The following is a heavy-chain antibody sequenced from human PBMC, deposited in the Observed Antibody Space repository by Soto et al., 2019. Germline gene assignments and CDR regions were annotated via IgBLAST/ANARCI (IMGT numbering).Heavy chain of an antibody. Sequence: QVQLQESGPGLVKPSETLSLTCSVSGASVSSDVHFWSWVRQSPGKGLEWIGYVYHTGSVTYNPPLKSRVTLSVDTSRRQFSLRRASVTAADTAVYFCARVLSRDGYKDYFDSWGRGMLVTVSS. D-gene: IGHD5-12*01. V-gene: IGHV4-61*08. CDR1: GASVSSDVHF. J-gene: IGHJ4*02. CDR3: ARVLSRDGYKDYFDS. CDR2: VYHTGSV.